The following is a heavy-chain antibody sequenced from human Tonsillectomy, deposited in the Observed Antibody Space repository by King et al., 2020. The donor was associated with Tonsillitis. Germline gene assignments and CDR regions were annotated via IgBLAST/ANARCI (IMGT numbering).Heavy chain of an antibody. CDR3: AKCQRSLVVVPAGMDV. V-gene: IGHV3-23*04. CDR1: GFTFSSYA. CDR2: ISGSGGST. J-gene: IGHJ6*03. D-gene: IGHD2-2*01. Sequence: VQLVESGGGLVQPGGSLRLSCAASGFTFSSYAMSWVRQAPGKGLEWVSAISGSGGSTYYADSVKGRFTISRDNSKNTLYLQMNSLRAEDTAVYYCAKCQRSLVVVPAGMDVWGKGTTVTVSS.